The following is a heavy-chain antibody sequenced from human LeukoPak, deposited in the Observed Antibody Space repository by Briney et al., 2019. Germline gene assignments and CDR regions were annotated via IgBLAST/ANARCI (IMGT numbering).Heavy chain of an antibody. J-gene: IGHJ4*02. V-gene: IGHV1-18*01. CDR2: ISAYNGNT. CDR1: GYTFTSYG. D-gene: IGHD5-24*01. Sequence: ASVKVSCKASGYTFTSYGISWVRQAPGQGLEWMGWISAYNGNTNYAQKLQGRVTMTTDTSTSTAYMELSSLRSEDTAVYYCARGPMATNDVGFDYWGQGTLVTVSS. CDR3: ARGPMATNDVGFDY.